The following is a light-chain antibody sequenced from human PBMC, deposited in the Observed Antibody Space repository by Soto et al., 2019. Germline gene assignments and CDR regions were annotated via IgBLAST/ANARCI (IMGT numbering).Light chain of an antibody. CDR2: SNN. Sequence: QSVLTQPPSASGTPGQRVTISCSGSSSNIGSNYVYWYQQLPGTAPQLLIYSNNQRPSGVPERFSGSKAGTSASLAISGIRSEDEAAYYCAALDGNRSGPVFGAGTTLAVL. J-gene: IGLJ3*02. V-gene: IGLV1-47*02. CDR3: AALDGNRSGPV. CDR1: SSNIGSNY.